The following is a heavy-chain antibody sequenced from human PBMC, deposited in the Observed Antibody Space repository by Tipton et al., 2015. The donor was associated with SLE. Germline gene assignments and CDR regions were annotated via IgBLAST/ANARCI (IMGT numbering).Heavy chain of an antibody. CDR1: GGSISSGYY. CDR3: AREQRQRGQQLLRGYNWFDP. V-gene: IGHV4-38-2*02. Sequence: TLSLTCSVSGGSISSGYYWGWIRQSPGKGLEWIGTIYYGGSTYYNPSLKNRVTISLDTSKNHFSLNLNSVTATDTAVYYCAREQRQRGQQLLRGYNWFDPWGQGTLVIVSS. J-gene: IGHJ5*02. D-gene: IGHD6-25*01. CDR2: IYYGGST.